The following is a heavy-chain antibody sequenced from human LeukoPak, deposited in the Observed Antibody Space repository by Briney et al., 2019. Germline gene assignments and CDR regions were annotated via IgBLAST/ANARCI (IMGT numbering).Heavy chain of an antibody. CDR3: ATGTWIQLWLRLGY. D-gene: IGHD5-18*01. V-gene: IGHV3-53*05. J-gene: IGHJ4*02. CDR2: IYSGGST. Sequence: GGSLRLSCAASGFTVSSNYMSWVRQAPGKGLEWVSVIYSGGSTYYADSVKGRFTISRDNSKNTLYLQMNSLRAEDTAVYYCATGTWIQLWLRLGYWGQGTLVTVSS. CDR1: GFTVSSNY.